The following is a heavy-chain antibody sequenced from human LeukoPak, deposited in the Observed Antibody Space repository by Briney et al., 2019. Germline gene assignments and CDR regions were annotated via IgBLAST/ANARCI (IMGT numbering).Heavy chain of an antibody. CDR2: ISSSSSYI. CDR1: GFTFSSYS. D-gene: IGHD1-26*01. Sequence: GGSLRLSCAASGFTFSSYSMNWVRQAPGKGLEWVSSISSSSSYIYYADSVKGRFTISRDNARNLLYLQMNSLRAEDTAVYYCAKVSGHAPRDWYFDLWGRGTLVTVSS. CDR3: AKVSGHAPRDWYFDL. J-gene: IGHJ2*01. V-gene: IGHV3-21*01.